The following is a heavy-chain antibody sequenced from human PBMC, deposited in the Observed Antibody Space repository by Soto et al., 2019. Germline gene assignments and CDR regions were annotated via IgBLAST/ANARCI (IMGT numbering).Heavy chain of an antibody. D-gene: IGHD6-19*01. V-gene: IGHV1-3*01. Sequence: ASVKVSCKASGGTFTGYAMHCVRHAPGQRLEWMGWINAGNGNTKYSQKFQGRVTITRDTSASTAYMELSSLRSEDTAVYYCARAVAVPADFDYWGQGTLVTVSS. CDR3: ARAVAVPADFDY. CDR1: GGTFTGYA. CDR2: INAGNGNT. J-gene: IGHJ4*02.